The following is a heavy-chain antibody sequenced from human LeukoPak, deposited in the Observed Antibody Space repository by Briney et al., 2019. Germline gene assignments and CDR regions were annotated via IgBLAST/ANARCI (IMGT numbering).Heavy chain of an antibody. Sequence: SETLSLTCTVSGGSISSYYWSWIRQPPGKGLEWIGYIYYSGSTNYNPSLKSRVTISVDTSKNQFSLKLSSVTAAHTTVYYCARLTKGESGSYLNYYYYYMDVWGKGTTVTISS. J-gene: IGHJ6*03. CDR2: IYYSGST. CDR1: GGSISSYY. D-gene: IGHD3-10*01. CDR3: ARLTKGESGSYLNYYYYYMDV. V-gene: IGHV4-59*01.